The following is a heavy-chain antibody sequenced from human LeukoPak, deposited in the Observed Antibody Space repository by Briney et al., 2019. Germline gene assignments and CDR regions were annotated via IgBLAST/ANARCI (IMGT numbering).Heavy chain of an antibody. D-gene: IGHD5-18*01. V-gene: IGHV4-4*02. J-gene: IGHJ5*02. Sequence: PSETLSLTCAVSGGSISSTNLWNWVRQPPGKGLEWIGEIYHSGSTNYNPSLKCRVSISIDKSKNQFSLKLSSVTAADTAIYYCARDDFVDIAMVRLYHWGQGTLVTVSS. CDR1: GGSISSTNL. CDR2: IYHSGST. CDR3: ARDDFVDIAMVRLYH.